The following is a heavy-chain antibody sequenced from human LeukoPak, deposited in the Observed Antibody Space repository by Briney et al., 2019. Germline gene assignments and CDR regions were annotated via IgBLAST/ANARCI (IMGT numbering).Heavy chain of an antibody. J-gene: IGHJ4*02. CDR3: ARRVVAAAYIDY. CDR2: IYYSGST. D-gene: IGHD2-15*01. V-gene: IGHV4-39*01. CDR1: GGTISSSSYY. Sequence: PSETLTLTCTVSGGTISSSSYYWGWIRQPPGKGLEWIGSIYYSGSTYYNPSLKSRVTISVDTSKNQFSLKLSSVTAADTAVYYCARRVVAAAYIDYWGQGALFTVSS.